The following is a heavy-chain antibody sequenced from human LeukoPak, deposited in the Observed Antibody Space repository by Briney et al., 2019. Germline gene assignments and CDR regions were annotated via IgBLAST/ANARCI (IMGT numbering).Heavy chain of an antibody. J-gene: IGHJ4*02. V-gene: IGHV1-24*01. CDR2: FDPEDGET. D-gene: IGHD5-12*01. Sequence: GASVKVSCKVSGYTLTELSMHWVRQAPGKGLEWMGGFDPEDGETIYAQKFQGRVTMTEDTSTDTAYMELSSLRSEDTAVYYCATLRMDSGYDSTDYWGQGTLVTVSS. CDR3: ATLRMDSGYDSTDY. CDR1: GYTLTELS.